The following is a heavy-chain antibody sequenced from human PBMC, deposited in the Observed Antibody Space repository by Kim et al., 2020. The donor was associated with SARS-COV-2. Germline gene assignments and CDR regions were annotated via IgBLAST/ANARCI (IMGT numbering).Heavy chain of an antibody. CDR1: GFTFSTYA. J-gene: IGHJ4*02. D-gene: IGHD3-16*01. CDR2: ISDSGDGA. Sequence: GGSLRLSCAASGFTFSTYAMSWVRQAPGKGLEWVSSISDSGDGASYADSVKGQFTISRDNHNNTLFLQMNSLRAEDTAVYYCATRSAGRNVENWGQGT. V-gene: IGHV3-23*01. CDR3: ATRSAGRNVEN.